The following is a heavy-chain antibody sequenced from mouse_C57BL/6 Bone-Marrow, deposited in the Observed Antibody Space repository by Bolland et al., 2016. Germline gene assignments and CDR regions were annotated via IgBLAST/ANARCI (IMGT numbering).Heavy chain of an antibody. J-gene: IGHJ3*01. Sequence: DGSNNYNPSLKNRISITRDTSKNQFFLKLNSVTTEDTATYYCAREEAYYYGSLDYWGQGTLV. CDR3: AREEAYYYGSLDY. V-gene: IGHV3-6*01. CDR2: DGSN. D-gene: IGHD1-1*01.